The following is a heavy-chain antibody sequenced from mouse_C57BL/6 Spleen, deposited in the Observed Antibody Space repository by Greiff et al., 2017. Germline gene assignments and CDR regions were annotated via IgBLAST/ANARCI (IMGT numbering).Heavy chain of an antibody. CDR3: AREGGSRRYFDV. V-gene: IGHV1-80*01. CDR2: IYPGDGDT. CDR1: GYAFSSYW. D-gene: IGHD1-1*01. J-gene: IGHJ1*03. Sequence: VQLQQSGAELVKPGASVKISCKASGYAFSSYWMNWVKQRPGKGLEWIGQIYPGDGDTNYNGKFKGKATLTADKSSSTAYMQLRSLTSADSAVYFCAREGGSRRYFDVWGTGTTVTVSS.